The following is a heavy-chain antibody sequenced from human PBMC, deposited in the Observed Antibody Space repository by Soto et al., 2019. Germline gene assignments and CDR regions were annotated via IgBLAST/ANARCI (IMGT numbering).Heavy chain of an antibody. V-gene: IGHV1-8*01. J-gene: IGHJ4*02. CDR2: MNPNSGDT. Sequence: QVQLVQSGAAVKKPGASVKVSCKATGYTFTTYDINWVRQATGQGLEWMGWMNPNSGDTGYAQKFQGRVTMTRDTSISTAYMELSTLTSEDTAVYYCVRGLEWLRNYWGQGTLVTVSS. CDR1: GYTFTTYD. D-gene: IGHD5-12*01. CDR3: VRGLEWLRNY.